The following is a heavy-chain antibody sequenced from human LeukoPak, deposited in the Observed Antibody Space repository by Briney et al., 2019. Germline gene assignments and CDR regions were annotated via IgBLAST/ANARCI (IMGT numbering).Heavy chain of an antibody. Sequence: SETLSLTCTVSGGSISSGDYYWSWIRQPPGTALEWIGYIYDSGSSYYNPSLKSRVTISVDTSKNQFSLKLSSVTAADTAVYYCARPYDSSGYFPFDYWGQGTLVTVSS. V-gene: IGHV4-30-4*01. CDR2: IYDSGSS. D-gene: IGHD3-22*01. J-gene: IGHJ4*02. CDR1: GGSISSGDYY. CDR3: ARPYDSSGYFPFDY.